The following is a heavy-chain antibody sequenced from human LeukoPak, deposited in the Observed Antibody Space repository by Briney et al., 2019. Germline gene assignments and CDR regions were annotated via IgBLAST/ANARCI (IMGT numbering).Heavy chain of an antibody. CDR2: MNPNSGNT. V-gene: IGHV1-8*01. Sequence: ASVKVSCKASGYTFTSYDINWVRQATGQGLEWMGWMNPNSGNTGYAQKFQGRVTMTRNTFISTAYMELSSLRSEDTAVYYCARTRTYYDILTGYYKYYYYGMDVWGQGTTVTVSS. CDR1: GYTFTSYD. D-gene: IGHD3-9*01. J-gene: IGHJ6*02. CDR3: ARTRTYYDILTGYYKYYYYGMDV.